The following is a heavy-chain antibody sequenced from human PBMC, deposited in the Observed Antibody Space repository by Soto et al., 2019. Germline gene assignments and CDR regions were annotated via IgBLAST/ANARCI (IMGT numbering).Heavy chain of an antibody. D-gene: IGHD1-1*01. Sequence: EVQLLESGGGLVQPGGSLRLSCAASGFTFNSYAMSWVRQAPGKGLEWVSAISGSGDSTSYADSVKGRFTISRDNSNNTLYLQMNSLIAEDTAVYYCAKEDLERDYFDYWGQGTLVTVSS. CDR1: GFTFNSYA. CDR2: ISGSGDST. CDR3: AKEDLERDYFDY. V-gene: IGHV3-23*01. J-gene: IGHJ4*02.